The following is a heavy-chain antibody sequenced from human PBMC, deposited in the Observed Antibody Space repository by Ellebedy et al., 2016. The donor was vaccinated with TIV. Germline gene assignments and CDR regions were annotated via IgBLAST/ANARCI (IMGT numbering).Heavy chain of an antibody. CDR2: ISASRLST. CDR1: GFTFSSQA. CDR3: AKPIGQMTQFQHALDV. V-gene: IGHV3-23*01. D-gene: IGHD3-16*01. Sequence: GGSLRLSXAASGFTFSSQAMTWVRQAPGKGLERVSSISASRLSTYYVDSVKGRFTISRDNSKNTLYLQMNRLTADDTAVYYCAKPIGQMTQFQHALDVWGQGTTVTVAS. J-gene: IGHJ6*02.